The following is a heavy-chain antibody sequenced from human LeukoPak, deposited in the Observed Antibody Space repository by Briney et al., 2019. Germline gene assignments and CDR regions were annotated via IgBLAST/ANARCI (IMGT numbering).Heavy chain of an antibody. CDR3: ARVRRGVDTATIDY. V-gene: IGHV1-2*02. J-gene: IGHJ4*01. Sequence: ASVKVSCKASGYTFTGYYMHWVRQAPGQGLEWMGWINPNSGGTNYAQKFQGRVTMTRDTSISTAYMELSRLRSDDTAVYYCARVRRGVDTATIDYWGQEPWSPSPQ. CDR1: GYTFTGYY. D-gene: IGHD5-18*01. CDR2: INPNSGGT.